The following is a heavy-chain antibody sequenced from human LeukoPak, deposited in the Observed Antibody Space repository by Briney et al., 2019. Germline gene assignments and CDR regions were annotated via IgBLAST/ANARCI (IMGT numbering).Heavy chain of an antibody. Sequence: GASVKVSCKASGGTFSSYAISWVRQAPGQGLEWMGRIIPIFGTANYAQKFQGRVTITTDESTSTAYMELSSLRSEDTAVYYCARGFLAPGLSGWYYVFDYWGQGTLVTVSS. CDR2: IIPIFGTA. V-gene: IGHV1-69*05. CDR3: ARGFLAPGLSGWYYVFDY. D-gene: IGHD6-19*01. J-gene: IGHJ4*02. CDR1: GGTFSSYA.